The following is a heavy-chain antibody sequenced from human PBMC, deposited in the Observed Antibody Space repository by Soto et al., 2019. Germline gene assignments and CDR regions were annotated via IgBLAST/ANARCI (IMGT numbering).Heavy chain of an antibody. D-gene: IGHD6-19*01. CDR2: INHSGST. J-gene: IGHJ4*02. V-gene: IGHV4-34*01. Sequence: SETLSLTCAVYGGSFSGYYWSWIRQPPGKGLEWIGEINHSGSTNYNPSLKSRVTISVDTSKNQFSLKLSSVTAADTAVYYCARARIAVAGTMIQFDYWGQRPLVTVSS. CDR1: GGSFSGYY. CDR3: ARARIAVAGTMIQFDY.